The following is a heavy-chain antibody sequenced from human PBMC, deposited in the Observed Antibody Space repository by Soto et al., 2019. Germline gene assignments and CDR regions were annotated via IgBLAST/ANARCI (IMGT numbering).Heavy chain of an antibody. Sequence: PGGSLRLSCAASGITLSSYAMSWVRQAPGKGPEWVSGISASGGSTYYADSVKGRFTISRDNSKNTLYLQMNSLRADDTAVYHCAKGQNSGTYRFYFDYWGQGALVTVSS. J-gene: IGHJ4*02. CDR1: GITLSSYA. CDR3: AKGQNSGTYRFYFDY. V-gene: IGHV3-23*01. CDR2: ISASGGST. D-gene: IGHD1-26*01.